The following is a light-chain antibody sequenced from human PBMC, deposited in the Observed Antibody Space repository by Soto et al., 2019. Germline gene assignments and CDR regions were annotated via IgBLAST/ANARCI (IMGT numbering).Light chain of an antibody. CDR3: YQYVNWPPWT. CDR1: ESVSNN. Sequence: IVMTQSPDTLSVSPGERATLTCRASESVSNNLAWYQQRPGQAPRLLIYGASTRATGIPARFSGSGSGTELTLTISSIQSEALDVYYCYQYVNWPPWTFGQGTKVEIK. V-gene: IGKV3-15*01. J-gene: IGKJ1*01. CDR2: GAS.